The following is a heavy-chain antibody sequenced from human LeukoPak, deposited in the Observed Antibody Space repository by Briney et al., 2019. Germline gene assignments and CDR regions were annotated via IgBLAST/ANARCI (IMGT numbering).Heavy chain of an antibody. J-gene: IGHJ4*02. Sequence: PSETLSLTCTVSGGSISSYYWSWIRQPPGKGLEWIGYFYYSGSTNYNPSLKSRVTISVDTSKNQFSLKLSSVTAADTAVYYCAREISSGSGPDYWGQGTLVTVSS. CDR1: GGSISSYY. CDR2: FYYSGST. D-gene: IGHD3-22*01. V-gene: IGHV4-59*01. CDR3: AREISSGSGPDY.